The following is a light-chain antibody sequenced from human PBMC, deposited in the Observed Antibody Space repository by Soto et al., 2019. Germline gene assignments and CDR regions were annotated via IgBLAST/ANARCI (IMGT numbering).Light chain of an antibody. V-gene: IGLV2-11*01. CDR2: DVS. Sequence: QSALTQPRSVSGSPGQSVTISCTGTSSDVGGYNYVSWYQQHPGKDPKLMIYDVSKRPSGVHDRFSGSKYCNTASLTISGLQAEDEADYYCCSYAGSYTYVVGTGP. CDR1: SSDVGGYNY. CDR3: CSYAGSYTYV. J-gene: IGLJ1*01.